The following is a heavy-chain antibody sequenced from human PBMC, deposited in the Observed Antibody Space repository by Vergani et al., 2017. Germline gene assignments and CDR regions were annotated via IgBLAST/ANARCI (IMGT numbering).Heavy chain of an antibody. CDR2: INPSGCST. V-gene: IGHV1-46*01. CDR1: GYTFTSYY. CDR3: ARGRDSSGSYYYYMDV. D-gene: IGHD6-19*01. J-gene: IGHJ6*03. Sequence: QVQLVQSGAEVKKPGASVKVSCKASGYTFTSYYMHWVRQAPGQGLEWMGIINPSGCSTSYAQKFQGRVTMTRDTSTSTVYMELSSLRSEDTAVYYCARGRDSSGSYYYYMDVWGKGTTVTVSS.